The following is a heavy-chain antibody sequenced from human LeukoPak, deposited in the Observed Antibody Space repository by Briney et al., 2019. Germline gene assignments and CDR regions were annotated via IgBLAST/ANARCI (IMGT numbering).Heavy chain of an antibody. CDR1: GYSFTSYW. D-gene: IGHD3-22*01. J-gene: IGHJ3*02. CDR3: ARRGGLYDSSGYYPHDAFDI. CDR2: IYPGDSDT. Sequence: GESLQISCKGSGYSFTSYWIGWVRQTPGKGLEWMGIIYPGDSDTRYSPSFQGQVTISADKSISTAYLQWSSLKASDTAMYYCARRGGLYDSSGYYPHDAFDIWGQGTMVTVSS. V-gene: IGHV5-51*01.